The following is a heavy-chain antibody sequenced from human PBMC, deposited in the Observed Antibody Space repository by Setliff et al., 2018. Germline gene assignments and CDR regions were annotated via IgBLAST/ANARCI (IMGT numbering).Heavy chain of an antibody. J-gene: IGHJ6*02. D-gene: IGHD3-10*01. CDR3: ARDGVFYAMDF. CDR2: ISSSGSTI. Sequence: GGSLRLSCAASGFTFSSYEMNRVRQAPGKGLEWVSYISSSGSTIYYADSVKGRFTISRDNAKNSLYLQMNSLRAEDTAVYYCARDGVFYAMDFWGQGTTVTVSS. V-gene: IGHV3-48*03. CDR1: GFTFSSYE.